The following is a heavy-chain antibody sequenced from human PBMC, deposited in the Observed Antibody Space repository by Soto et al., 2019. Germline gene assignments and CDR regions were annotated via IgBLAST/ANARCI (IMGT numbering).Heavy chain of an antibody. CDR1: GYTFTSYA. D-gene: IGHD2-15*01. CDR2: INAGNGNT. V-gene: IGHV1-3*01. J-gene: IGHJ6*02. Sequence: QVQLVQSGAEVKKPGASVKVSCKASGYTFTSYAMHWVRQAPGQRLEWMGWINAGNGNTKYSQKFQGRVTSTRDTSASTAYMELSSLRSEDTAVYYCAREGYCSGGSCYWYYYYYGMDVWGQGTTVTVSS. CDR3: AREGYCSGGSCYWYYYYYGMDV.